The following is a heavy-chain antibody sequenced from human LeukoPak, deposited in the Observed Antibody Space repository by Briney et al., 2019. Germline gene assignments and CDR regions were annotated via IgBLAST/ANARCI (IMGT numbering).Heavy chain of an antibody. V-gene: IGHV1-18*01. CDR1: GYTFTSYG. Sequence: ASVKVSCKASGYTFTSYGISWVRQAPGQGLEWTGWISAYNGNTNYAQKLQGRVTMTTDTSTSTAYMELRSLRSDDTAVYYCASVLRYFDWPTRFDPWGQGTLVTVSS. J-gene: IGHJ5*02. D-gene: IGHD3-9*01. CDR2: ISAYNGNT. CDR3: ASVLRYFDWPTRFDP.